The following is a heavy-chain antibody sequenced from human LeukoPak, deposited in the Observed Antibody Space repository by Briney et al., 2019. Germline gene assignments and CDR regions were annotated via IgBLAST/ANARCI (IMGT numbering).Heavy chain of an antibody. V-gene: IGHV3-48*03. D-gene: IGHD3-10*01. CDR1: GFTFSSYE. J-gene: IGHJ4*02. CDR3: ARDSLWFGELLPYDY. CDR2: ISSSGSTI. Sequence: GGSLRLSCAASGFTFSSYEMNWVRQAPGKGLGWVSYISSSGSTIYYADAVKGRFTISRDNAKNSLYLQMNSLRAEDTAVYYCARDSLWFGELLPYDYWGQGTLVTVSS.